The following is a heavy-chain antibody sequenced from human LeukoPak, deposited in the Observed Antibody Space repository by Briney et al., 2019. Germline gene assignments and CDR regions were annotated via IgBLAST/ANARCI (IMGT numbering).Heavy chain of an antibody. Sequence: SETPSLTCTVSGGSISSYYWSWVRQPAGKGLEWIGRIYTSGSTNYNPSLKSRVTMSVDTSKNQFSLKLSSVTAADTAVYYCARERWGYSYGYGTYYFDYWGQGTLVTVSS. J-gene: IGHJ4*02. CDR3: ARERWGYSYGYGTYYFDY. CDR2: IYTSGST. V-gene: IGHV4-4*07. D-gene: IGHD5-18*01. CDR1: GGSISSYY.